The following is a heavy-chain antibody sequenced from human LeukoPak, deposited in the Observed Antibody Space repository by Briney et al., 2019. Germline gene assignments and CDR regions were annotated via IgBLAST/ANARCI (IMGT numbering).Heavy chain of an antibody. CDR2: IYHSGST. Sequence: SETLSLTCAVSGGSISIGGYSWSWIRQPPGKGVEWIGYIYHSGSTYYNPSLKSRVTISVDRSKNQFSLKLSSVTAADTAVYYCARGYGRGGYYYYYGMDVWGKGTTVTVSS. CDR1: GGSISIGGYS. V-gene: IGHV4-30-2*01. J-gene: IGHJ6*04. CDR3: ARGYGRGGYYYYYGMDV. D-gene: IGHD4-17*01.